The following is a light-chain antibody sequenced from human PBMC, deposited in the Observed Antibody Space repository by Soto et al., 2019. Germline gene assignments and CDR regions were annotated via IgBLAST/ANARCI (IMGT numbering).Light chain of an antibody. Sequence: DIQMTQSPSSLSASVGDRVTITCRASQSINRYLNWYQQKPGKAPNLLIYVASSLQSGVPSRFSGSGSGTDFTLTISSMQPEDFETYYCQQSYSSPLTFGGGTKVEIK. CDR3: QQSYSSPLT. CDR1: QSINRY. V-gene: IGKV1-39*01. CDR2: VAS. J-gene: IGKJ4*01.